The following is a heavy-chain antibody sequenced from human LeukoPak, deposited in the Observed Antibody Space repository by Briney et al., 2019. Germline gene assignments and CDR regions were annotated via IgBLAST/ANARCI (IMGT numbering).Heavy chain of an antibody. CDR2: IYYSGST. CDR1: GGSISSYY. V-gene: IGHV4-59*01. J-gene: IGHJ5*02. Sequence: PSETLSLTCTVSGGSISSYYWSWIRQPPGKGLEWIGYIYYSGSTNYNPSLKSRVTISVDTSKNQFSLKLSSATAADTAVYYCARDGYSYGSNWFDPWGQGTLVTVSS. CDR3: ARDGYSYGSNWFDP. D-gene: IGHD5-18*01.